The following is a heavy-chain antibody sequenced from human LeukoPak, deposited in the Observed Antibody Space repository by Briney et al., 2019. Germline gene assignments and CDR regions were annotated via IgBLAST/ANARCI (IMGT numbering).Heavy chain of an antibody. J-gene: IGHJ6*03. Sequence: PGGSLRLSCAASGFTFSSYGMSWVRQAPGKGLEWVSAISGSGGSTYYADSVKGRFTISRDNTKNSLYLQINSLRAEDTALYYCARVRATIDYYYYMDVWGKGTTVTVSS. CDR2: ISGSGGST. D-gene: IGHD5-24*01. CDR1: GFTFSSYG. CDR3: ARVRATIDYYYYMDV. V-gene: IGHV3-23*01.